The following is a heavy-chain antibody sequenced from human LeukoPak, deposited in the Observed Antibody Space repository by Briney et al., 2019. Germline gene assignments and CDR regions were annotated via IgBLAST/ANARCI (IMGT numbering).Heavy chain of an antibody. CDR2: IYSGGST. D-gene: IGHD3-10*01. V-gene: IGHV3-66*01. Sequence: GGSLRLSCAASGFTVSSNYMSWVGQAPGKGLEWVSVIYSGGSTYYADSVKGRFTISRDNSKNTLYLQMNSLRAEDTAVYYCARDLRVLWFGELLDYYYYGMDVWGQGTTVTVSS. CDR3: ARDLRVLWFGELLDYYYYGMDV. CDR1: GFTVSSNY. J-gene: IGHJ6*02.